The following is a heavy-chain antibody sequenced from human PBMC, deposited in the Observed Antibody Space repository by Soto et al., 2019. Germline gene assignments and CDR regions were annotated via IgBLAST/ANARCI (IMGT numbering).Heavy chain of an antibody. CDR3: AKGEGRSWYFWFEP. D-gene: IGHD6-13*01. V-gene: IGHV1-69*13. Sequence: SVKVSCKASGYSFTDYHIHWVRQAPVQVLEWMVGIIPIFGTTNYAQKFRGRITITADESTSTAYMELSSLISEDTAVYYCAKGEGRSWYFWFEPWGQGTLVTVSS. CDR1: GYSFTDYH. J-gene: IGHJ5*02. CDR2: IIPIFGTT.